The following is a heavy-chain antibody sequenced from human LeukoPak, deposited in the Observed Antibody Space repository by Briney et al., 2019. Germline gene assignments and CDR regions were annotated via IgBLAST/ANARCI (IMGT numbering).Heavy chain of an antibody. CDR3: AKVGGSYGGYAFDI. V-gene: IGHV3-23*01. CDR2: ISGSGGST. D-gene: IGHD1-26*01. J-gene: IGHJ3*02. Sequence: GGSLRLSCAASGFTFSSYWMHWVRQAPGKGLVWVSAISGSGGSTYYADSVKGRFTISRDNSKNTLYLQMNSLRAEDTAVYYCAKVGGSYGGYAFDIWGQGTMVTVSS. CDR1: GFTFSSYW.